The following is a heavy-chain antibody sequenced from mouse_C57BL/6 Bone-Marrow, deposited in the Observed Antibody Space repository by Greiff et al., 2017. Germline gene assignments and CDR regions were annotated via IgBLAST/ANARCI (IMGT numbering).Heavy chain of an antibody. D-gene: IGHD1-1*01. V-gene: IGHV14-4*01. CDR2: IDPENGDT. Sequence: EVQLVESGAELVRPGASVKLSCTASGFNIKDDYMHWVKQRPEQGLEWIGWIDPENGDTEYASKFQGKATITADTSSNTAYLQLSSLTSEDTAVYYCTPYYYGSRGGYYYAMDYWGQGTSVTVSS. CDR3: TPYYYGSRGGYYYAMDY. CDR1: GFNIKDDY. J-gene: IGHJ4*01.